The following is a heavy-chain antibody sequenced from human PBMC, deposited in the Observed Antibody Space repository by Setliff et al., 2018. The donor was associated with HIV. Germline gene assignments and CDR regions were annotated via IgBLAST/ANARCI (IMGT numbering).Heavy chain of an antibody. CDR2: INHSGST. V-gene: IGHV4-39*07. CDR1: GGSISSRSPYY. Sequence: SETLSLTCSVSGGSISSRSPYYWGWIRQPPGKGLEWIGEINHSGSTNYNPSLKSRVTISVDTSKNQFSLKLSSVTAADTAVYYCATIIAARVNYFDYWGQGTLVTVSS. D-gene: IGHD6-6*01. J-gene: IGHJ4*02. CDR3: ATIIAARVNYFDY.